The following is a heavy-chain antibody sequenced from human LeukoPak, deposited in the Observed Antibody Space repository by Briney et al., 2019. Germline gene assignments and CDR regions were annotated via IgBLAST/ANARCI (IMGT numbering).Heavy chain of an antibody. CDR3: ARVKRRRDGCVWCP. D-gene: IGHD5-24*01. V-gene: IGHV1-8*01. Sequence: ASVKVSCKASGYTFTSYDINWVRQATGQGLEWMGWMNPNSGNTGYAQKFQGRVTMTRNTSISTAYMELSSLRSEDTAVYYCARVKRRRDGCVWCPWGQGTLVTVSS. J-gene: IGHJ5*02. CDR1: GYTFTSYD. CDR2: MNPNSGNT.